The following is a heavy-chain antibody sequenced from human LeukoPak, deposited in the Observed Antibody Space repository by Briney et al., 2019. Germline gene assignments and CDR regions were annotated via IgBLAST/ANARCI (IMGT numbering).Heavy chain of an antibody. Sequence: SGGSLRLSCAASGSPVISHCMGWVRQAPGKGLEWVSVIHYRGTTYYADSVKGRFIISRDNSKNTVFLQMNSLRAEDTAVYYCARAANYYDSTGYGTYYFGHWGQGALVTVSS. CDR2: IHYRGTT. V-gene: IGHV3-53*01. J-gene: IGHJ4*02. CDR1: GSPVISHC. CDR3: ARAANYYDSTGYGTYYFGH. D-gene: IGHD3-22*01.